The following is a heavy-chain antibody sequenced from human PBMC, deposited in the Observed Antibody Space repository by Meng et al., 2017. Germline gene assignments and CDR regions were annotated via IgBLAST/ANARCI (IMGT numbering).Heavy chain of an antibody. CDR1: GFTFSSYA. V-gene: IGHV3-23*01. J-gene: IGHJ2*01. Sequence: GESLKISCAASGFTFSSYAMSWVRQAPGKGLEWVSAISGSGGSTDYADSVKGRFTISRDNSKNTLYLQMNSLRAEDTAVYYCAKNAEWLLGYFDLWGRGTLVTVSS. D-gene: IGHD3-3*01. CDR2: ISGSGGST. CDR3: AKNAEWLLGYFDL.